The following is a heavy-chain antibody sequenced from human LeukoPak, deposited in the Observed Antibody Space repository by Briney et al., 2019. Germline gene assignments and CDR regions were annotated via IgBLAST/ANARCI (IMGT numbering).Heavy chain of an antibody. V-gene: IGHV3-30-3*01. Sequence: PGGSLRLSCAASGFTFSSYAMHWVRQAPGKGLEWVAVISYDGSNKYYADSVKGRFTISRDNSKNTLYLQMNSLRAEDTAVYYCARATDYAEYFQHWGQGTLVTVSS. J-gene: IGHJ1*01. CDR3: ARATDYAEYFQH. CDR2: ISYDGSNK. CDR1: GFTFSSYA. D-gene: IGHD4-11*01.